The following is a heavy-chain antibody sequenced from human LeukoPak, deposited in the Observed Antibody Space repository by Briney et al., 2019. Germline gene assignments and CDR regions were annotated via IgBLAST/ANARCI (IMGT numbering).Heavy chain of an antibody. D-gene: IGHD6-19*01. CDR3: ARGGLSSGWYSPHGMDV. Sequence: PGRSLRLSCAASGFTFSSYGMHWVRQAPGKGLEWVAVIWYDGSNKYYADSVKGRFTISRDNAKNSLYLQMNSLRAEDTALYHCARGGLSSGWYSPHGMDVWGQGTTVTVSS. CDR1: GFTFSSYG. J-gene: IGHJ6*02. V-gene: IGHV3-33*01. CDR2: IWYDGSNK.